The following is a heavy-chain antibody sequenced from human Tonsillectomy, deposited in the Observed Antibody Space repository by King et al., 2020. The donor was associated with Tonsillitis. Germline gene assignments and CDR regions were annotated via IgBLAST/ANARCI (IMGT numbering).Heavy chain of an antibody. CDR3: ARVPRYYMDV. CDR1: GFTFSSYW. CDR2: IKQDGSEK. J-gene: IGHJ6*03. Sequence: VQLVESGGGLVQPGGSLRLSCAASGFTFSSYWMSWVRQAPGKGLEWVANIKQDGSEKYYVDSVKGRFTISRDNPQNSLYLQMNSLRADDTAVYYCARVPRYYMDVWGKGTTVTVSS. V-gene: IGHV3-7*01.